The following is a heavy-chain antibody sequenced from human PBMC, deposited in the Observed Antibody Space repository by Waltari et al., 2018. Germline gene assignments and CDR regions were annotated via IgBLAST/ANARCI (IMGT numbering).Heavy chain of an antibody. J-gene: IGHJ4*02. CDR2: ISSSSSSI. Sequence: EVQLVDSGGGLVKPGGSLRLSCAASGFTFSTYSMNWVRQVPGKGLEWVSSISSSSSSIYYADSVKGRFTISRDNAKNSLDLQRNSLRVEDTAVYYCARGRIYHDSSASGYYFDYWGQGTLVAVSS. D-gene: IGHD3-22*01. CDR1: GFTFSTYS. CDR3: ARGRIYHDSSASGYYFDY. V-gene: IGHV3-21*01.